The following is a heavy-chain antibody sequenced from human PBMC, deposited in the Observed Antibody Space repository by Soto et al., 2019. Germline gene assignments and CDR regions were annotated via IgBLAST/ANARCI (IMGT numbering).Heavy chain of an antibody. CDR3: ARGGYDFWSGYYPFDY. Sequence: PSETLSLTCTVSGGSISSGDYYWSWIRQPPGKGLEWIGYIYYSGSTYYNPSLKSRVTISVDTSKNQFSLKLSSVTAADTAVYYCARGGYDFWSGYYPFDYWGQGTQVTVSS. J-gene: IGHJ4*02. D-gene: IGHD3-3*01. CDR2: IYYSGST. CDR1: GGSISSGDYY. V-gene: IGHV4-30-4*01.